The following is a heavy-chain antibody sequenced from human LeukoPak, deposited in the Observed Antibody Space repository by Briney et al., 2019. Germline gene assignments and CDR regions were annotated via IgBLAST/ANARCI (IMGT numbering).Heavy chain of an antibody. D-gene: IGHD2/OR15-2a*01. CDR2: IYYSGST. J-gene: IGHJ4*02. CDR1: GGSISSYY. Sequence: PSETLSLTCTVSGGSISSYYWSWIRQPPGQGLEWIGYIYYSGSTNYNPSLKSRVTISVDTSKNQFSLKLSSVTAADTAVYYCARRPYDTTFDYWGQGTLVTVSS. V-gene: IGHV4-59*01. CDR3: ARRPYDTTFDY.